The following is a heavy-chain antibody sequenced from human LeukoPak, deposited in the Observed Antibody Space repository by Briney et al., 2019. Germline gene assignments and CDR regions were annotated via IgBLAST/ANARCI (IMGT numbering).Heavy chain of an antibody. CDR1: GFTFSSYS. CDR2: ISSSSSYI. CDR3: ARSQLRPGIAAAGPIDY. V-gene: IGHV3-21*01. Sequence: KPGGSLRLSCAAPGFTFSSYSMNWVRQAPGKGLEWVSSISSSSSYIYYADSVKGRFTISRDNAKNSLYLQMNSLRAEDTAVYYCARSQLRPGIAAAGPIDYWGQGTLVTVSS. J-gene: IGHJ4*02. D-gene: IGHD6-13*01.